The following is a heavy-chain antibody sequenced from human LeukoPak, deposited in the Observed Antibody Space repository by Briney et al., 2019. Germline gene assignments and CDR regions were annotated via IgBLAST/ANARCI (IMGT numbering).Heavy chain of an antibody. V-gene: IGHV4-4*02. CDR2: IYHSGST. D-gene: IGHD2-2*01. CDR3: ARGSLGYCSSTSCYGGFDY. CDR1: GGSISSSNW. Sequence: SETLSLTCAVSGGSISSSNWWSWVRQPPGKGLEWIGEIYHSGSTNYNPSLKSRVTISVDKSKNQFSLKLSSVTAADTAVYYCARGSLGYCSSTSCYGGFDYWDQGTLVTVSS. J-gene: IGHJ4*02.